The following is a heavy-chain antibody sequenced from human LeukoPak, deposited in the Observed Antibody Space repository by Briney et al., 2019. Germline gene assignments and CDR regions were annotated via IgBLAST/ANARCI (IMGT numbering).Heavy chain of an antibody. CDR2: ISDDGSNK. Sequence: GRSLRLSCAASGFTFSSYGMHWVRQAPGKGLEWVAVISDDGSNKYYADFVKGRFTISRDNSKSTLYLQMNSLRAEDTAAYYCAKCPSGYALGEYFDYWGQGTLVIVSS. D-gene: IGHD5-12*01. CDR1: GFTFSSYG. V-gene: IGHV3-30*18. J-gene: IGHJ4*02. CDR3: AKCPSGYALGEYFDY.